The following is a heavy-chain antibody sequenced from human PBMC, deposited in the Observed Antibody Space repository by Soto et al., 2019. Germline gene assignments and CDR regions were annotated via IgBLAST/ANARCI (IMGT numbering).Heavy chain of an antibody. CDR3: ARDKSSGSYDY. J-gene: IGHJ4*02. CDR1: GFTFSSYE. Sequence: GGSLRLSCAASGFTFSSYEMNWVRQAPGKGLEWVSYISSSGSTIYYADSVKGRFTISRDNAKNSLYLQMNSLRAEVTAVYYCARDKSSGSYDYWGQGTLVTVSS. CDR2: ISSSGSTI. D-gene: IGHD1-26*01. V-gene: IGHV3-48*03.